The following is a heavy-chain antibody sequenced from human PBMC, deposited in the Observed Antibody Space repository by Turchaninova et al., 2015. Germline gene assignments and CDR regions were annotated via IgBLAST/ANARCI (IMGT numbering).Heavy chain of an antibody. V-gene: IGHV3-48*03. CDR3: ARDSGYVDFDY. CDR2: ISSGVNTI. J-gene: IGHJ4*02. D-gene: IGHD5-12*01. CDR1: GFTFCCYE. Sequence: EVQLVASGGGLVQPGGSLRLVCAASGFTFCCYELYWVLLADWMGPGWVSVISSGVNTIYYSNSGKSRYTSSRDNAKNSMYLQMNGLRAEDTAVYYCARDSGYVDFDYWGQGTLVTVSS.